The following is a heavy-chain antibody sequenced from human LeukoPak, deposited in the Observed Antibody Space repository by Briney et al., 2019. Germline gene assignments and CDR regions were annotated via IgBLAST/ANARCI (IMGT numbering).Heavy chain of an antibody. Sequence: SELPSPNFIFSARSIRRVSHYCPWILHPPRTGLQWIGSIYYSGSTYYNPSLENRVTISIDTSKNHFSLKLSSLSAADTSVYYCAKRDDSGGNLVDLWGQGTLVTVS. D-gene: IGHD3-22*01. V-gene: IGHV4-39*02. CDR2: IYYSGST. CDR1: ARSIRRVSHY. CDR3: AKRDDSGGNLVDL. J-gene: IGHJ4*02.